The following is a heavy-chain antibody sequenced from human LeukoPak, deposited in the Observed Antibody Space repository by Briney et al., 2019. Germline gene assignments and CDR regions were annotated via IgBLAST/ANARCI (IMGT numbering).Heavy chain of an antibody. J-gene: IGHJ4*02. CDR2: SRNKAKSYTT. Sequence: GGALRLSCAVSGCTFSDHFGGCVRQAPGKGLEWVGRSRNKAKSYTTEYAASVKGRFTFSRDDSKNSLYLQMNSLKTEDTAVYYCVRVGSVAGSDYLDYWGQGTLVTVSS. D-gene: IGHD6-19*01. V-gene: IGHV3-72*01. CDR3: VRVGSVAGSDYLDY. CDR1: GCTFSDHF.